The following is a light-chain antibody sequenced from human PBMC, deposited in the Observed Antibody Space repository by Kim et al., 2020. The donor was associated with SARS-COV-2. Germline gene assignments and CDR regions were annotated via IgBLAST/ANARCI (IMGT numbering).Light chain of an antibody. V-gene: IGKV3-15*01. CDR1: QSVNSN. CDR2: DAS. CDR3: QQYNNWPYT. J-gene: IGKJ2*01. Sequence: EIVMTQSPATLSVSPGERVTLSCRASQSVNSNLVWYQQKPGQAPRHLIYDASTRATGIPVRFSGSGSGTEFTLTISSLQSEDFAVYYCQQYNNWPYTFGQGTKLEI.